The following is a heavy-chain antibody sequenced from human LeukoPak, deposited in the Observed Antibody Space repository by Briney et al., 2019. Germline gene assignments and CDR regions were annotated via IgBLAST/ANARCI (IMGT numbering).Heavy chain of an antibody. CDR2: INHSGTT. CDR1: GESFSGYY. CDR3: ARERRYWYFDL. J-gene: IGHJ2*01. V-gene: IGHV4-34*01. Sequence: SETLSLTCAVYGESFSGYYWSWIRQPPGKGLEWIGEINHSGTTNYNPSLKSRVTISVDTSKNQFSLKLNSVTAADTAVYYCARERRYWYFDLWGRGTLVTVSS.